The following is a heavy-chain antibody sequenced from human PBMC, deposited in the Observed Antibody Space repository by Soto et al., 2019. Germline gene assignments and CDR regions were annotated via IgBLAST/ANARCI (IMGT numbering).Heavy chain of an antibody. CDR1: GYTFTSYA. CDR2: INIGNGGT. CDR3: AREPLGGGRCYVPWFAP. Sequence: ASVKVSCKASGYTFTSYAIHWVLQAPGQSLEWMGWINIGNGGTKYSQKLQDRVTITRDTSATTAYMELSSLRSEDTAVYYCAREPLGGGRCYVPWFAPWGKGTMVTV. V-gene: IGHV1-3*04. J-gene: IGHJ5*02. D-gene: IGHD2-15*01.